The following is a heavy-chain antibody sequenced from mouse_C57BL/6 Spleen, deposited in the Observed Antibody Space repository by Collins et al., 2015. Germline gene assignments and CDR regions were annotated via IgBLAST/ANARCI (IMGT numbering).Heavy chain of an antibody. CDR1: GYTFTDHT. CDR2: IYPRDGST. CDR3: AIYYYGSRRRYFDV. D-gene: IGHD1-1*01. J-gene: IGHJ1*03. V-gene: IGHV1-78*01. Sequence: QVQLQQSDAELVKPGASVKISCKVSGYTFTDHTIHWMKQRPEQGLEWIGYIYPRDGSTKYNEKFKGKATLTSDTSSSTAYMQLSSLTSEDSAIYFCAIYYYGSRRRYFDVWGTGTTVTVSS.